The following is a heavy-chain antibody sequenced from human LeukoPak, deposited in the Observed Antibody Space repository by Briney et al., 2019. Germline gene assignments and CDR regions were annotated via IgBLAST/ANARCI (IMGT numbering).Heavy chain of an antibody. D-gene: IGHD1-26*01. CDR1: GYSISSGYY. Sequence: SSETLSLTCTVSGYSISSGYYWGWIRQPPGKGLEWIGSIYHSGSTYYNPFLKSRVTISVDTSKNQFSLKLSSVTAADTAVYYCARYLGGATPADYWGQGTLVTVSS. CDR3: ARYLGGATPADY. V-gene: IGHV4-38-2*02. J-gene: IGHJ4*02. CDR2: IYHSGST.